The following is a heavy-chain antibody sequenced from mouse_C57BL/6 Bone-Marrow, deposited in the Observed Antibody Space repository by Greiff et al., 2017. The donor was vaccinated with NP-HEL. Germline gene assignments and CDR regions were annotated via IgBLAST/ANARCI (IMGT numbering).Heavy chain of an antibody. D-gene: IGHD1-1*01. V-gene: IGHV14-4*01. J-gene: IGHJ1*03. CDR3: TAYYYGSSYDWYFDV. Sequence: EVQLQQSGAELVRPGASVKLSCTASGFNIKDDYMHWVKQRPEQGLEWIGWIDPENGDTEYASKFQGKATITADTSSNTAYLQLSSLTSEDTAVYYCTAYYYGSSYDWYFDVWATGTTVTVSS. CDR2: IDPENGDT. CDR1: GFNIKDDY.